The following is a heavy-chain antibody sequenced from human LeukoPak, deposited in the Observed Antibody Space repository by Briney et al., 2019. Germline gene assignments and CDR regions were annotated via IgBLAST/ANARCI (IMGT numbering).Heavy chain of an antibody. CDR3: ARGNDYDWRSIDY. Sequence: GGSLRLSCAASGFTFSSYAVNWVRQAPGKGLEWVGRTRNKARSYTTEYAASVKGRFTISRDDSKNSLDLQMNSLKTEDTAVYYCARGNDYDWRSIDYWGQGTLVTVSS. D-gene: IGHD4-17*01. CDR2: TRNKARSYTT. CDR1: GFTFSSYA. V-gene: IGHV3-72*01. J-gene: IGHJ4*02.